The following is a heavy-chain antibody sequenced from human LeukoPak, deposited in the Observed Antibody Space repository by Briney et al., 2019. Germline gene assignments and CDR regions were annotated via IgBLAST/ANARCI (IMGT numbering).Heavy chain of an antibody. CDR3: AREARTLYSSLSSFDY. CDR2: MNPNSGNT. J-gene: IGHJ4*02. D-gene: IGHD6-6*01. Sequence: GSSVKVSCKASGVIFSINWVRQATGQGLEWMGWMNPNSGNTGYAQKFQGRVTITTDESTSTAYMELSSLRSEDTAVYYCAREARTLYSSLSSFDYWGQGTLVTVSS. CDR1: GVIFS. V-gene: IGHV1-8*03.